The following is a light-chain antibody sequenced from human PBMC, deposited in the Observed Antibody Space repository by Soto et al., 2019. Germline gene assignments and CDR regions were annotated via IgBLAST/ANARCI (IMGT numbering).Light chain of an antibody. J-gene: IGKJ1*01. CDR3: QQNYNTPRT. Sequence: DIQMTQSPSTLSASVGDRVTITCRASQSISSWLAWYQQKPGKAPKLLIYDASSLESGVPSRFSGSGSGTDFTLTITSLQPEDFATYYCQQNYNTPRTFGQGTKVDIK. CDR2: DAS. CDR1: QSISSW. V-gene: IGKV1-5*01.